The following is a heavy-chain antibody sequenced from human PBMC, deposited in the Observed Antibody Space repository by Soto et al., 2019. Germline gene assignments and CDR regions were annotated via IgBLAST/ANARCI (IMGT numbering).Heavy chain of an antibody. Sequence: QVQLVQSGAEVKKPGSSVKVSCKASGGTFSSYALSWVRQAPGQGLEWMGGIIPIFGTANYAQKFRGRVTLTADGSTSTAYMELSSLRSEDTAVYYCARVYGGGSYYYYGMDVWGQGTTVTVSS. D-gene: IGHD3-16*01. CDR2: IIPIFGTA. J-gene: IGHJ6*02. CDR1: GGTFSSYA. CDR3: ARVYGGGSYYYYGMDV. V-gene: IGHV1-69*12.